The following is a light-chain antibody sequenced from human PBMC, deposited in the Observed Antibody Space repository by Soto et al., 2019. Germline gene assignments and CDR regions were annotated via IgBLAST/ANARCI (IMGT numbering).Light chain of an antibody. J-gene: IGLJ1*01. CDR2: EVS. CDR1: SSDVGGYNY. V-gene: IGLV2-8*01. CDR3: SSYAGWVV. Sequence: QSALTQPPSASGSPGQSVTISCTGTSSDVGGYNYVSWYQQHPGKAPKLMIYEVSKRPSGVPDRFSGSKSGNTASLTVSGLQAEDEADYYCSSYAGWVVFGTGTKVTVL.